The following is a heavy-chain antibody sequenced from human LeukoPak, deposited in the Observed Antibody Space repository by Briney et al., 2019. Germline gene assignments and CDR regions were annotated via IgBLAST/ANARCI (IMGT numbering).Heavy chain of an antibody. CDR1: EFTFTSNA. D-gene: IGHD5-12*01. CDR3: AKDRSGYDFDY. V-gene: IGHV3-23*01. J-gene: IGHJ4*02. Sequence: GGSLKFSCEASEFTFTSNARSWFRKAPGKGLEWVSAISGSGGSTYYADSVKGRFTISRDNSKNTLYLQMNSLRAEDTAVYYCAKDRSGYDFDYWGQGTLVTVSS. CDR2: ISGSGGST.